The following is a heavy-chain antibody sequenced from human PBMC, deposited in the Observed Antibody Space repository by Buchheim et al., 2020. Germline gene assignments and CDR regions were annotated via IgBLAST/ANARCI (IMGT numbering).Heavy chain of an antibody. CDR1: GFSFSSYW. J-gene: IGHJ4*02. CDR2: IKQDGHDK. CDR3: ARVSNWDLDH. Sequence: EVQLVESGGGLVQPGGSLSLSCAASGFSFSSYWMSWVRRAPGKGLEWVASIKQDGHDKYYVDSLKGRFTISRDNAKTSLFLQIDSLRAEDTAVYYCARVSNWDLDHWGQGTL. V-gene: IGHV3-7*01. D-gene: IGHD7-27*01.